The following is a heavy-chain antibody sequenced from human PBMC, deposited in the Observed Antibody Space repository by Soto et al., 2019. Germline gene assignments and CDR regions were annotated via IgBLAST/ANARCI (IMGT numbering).Heavy chain of an antibody. D-gene: IGHD2-2*01. J-gene: IGHJ6*02. Sequence: GGSLRLSCAASGFTFSSYGMHWVRQAPGKGLEWVAVISYDGSNKYYADSVKGRFTISRDNSKNTLYLQMNSLRAEDTAVYYCAKDIPNCSSTSCYVGGHYYYYGMDVWGQGTTVTVSS. V-gene: IGHV3-30*18. CDR2: ISYDGSNK. CDR3: AKDIPNCSSTSCYVGGHYYYYGMDV. CDR1: GFTFSSYG.